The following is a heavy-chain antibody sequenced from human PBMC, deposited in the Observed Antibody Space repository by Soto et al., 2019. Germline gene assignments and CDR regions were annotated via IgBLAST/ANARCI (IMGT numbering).Heavy chain of an antibody. CDR1: GFTFSSFS. Sequence: EVQVVESGGGLVKPGGSLRLSCAASGFTFSSFSMSWVRQAPGKGLEWVSSITSSSSYIYYADSVKGRFTISRDNARNSLYLQMNSLRAEDTAVYYCATLSFAEFGVDYWGQGTLVTVSS. D-gene: IGHD3-10*01. CDR3: ATLSFAEFGVDY. CDR2: ITSSSSYI. V-gene: IGHV3-21*01. J-gene: IGHJ4*02.